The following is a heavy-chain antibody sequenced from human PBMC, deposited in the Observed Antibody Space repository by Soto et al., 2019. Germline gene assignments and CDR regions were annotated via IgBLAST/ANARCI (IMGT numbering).Heavy chain of an antibody. CDR1: GGSLRGYY. D-gene: IGHD5-12*01. CDR3: ARGTRDINAFDI. V-gene: IGHV4-34*01. Sequence: SDTLSLTCAVYGGSLRGYYCSWIRQPPWKGLEGIGDFKHGGRTMSNPALKSRVTLSVDTSKNQFSLKLSSVTAAETAVYYCARGTRDINAFDIWGQGTMVT. J-gene: IGHJ3*02. CDR2: FKHGGRT.